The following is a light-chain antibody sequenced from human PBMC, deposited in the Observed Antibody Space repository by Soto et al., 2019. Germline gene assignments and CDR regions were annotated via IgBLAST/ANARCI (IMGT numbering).Light chain of an antibody. V-gene: IGKV1-27*01. Sequence: DIQMTQSPSSVSASLGDRVTITCRASQSISNYLAWYQQKPEKVPKLLIYAASTLQSGVPSRFSGSGSGTDFTLTISNLQPEDFATYYCQHANSFPLTFGGGTKVEI. CDR2: AAS. CDR1: QSISNY. CDR3: QHANSFPLT. J-gene: IGKJ4*01.